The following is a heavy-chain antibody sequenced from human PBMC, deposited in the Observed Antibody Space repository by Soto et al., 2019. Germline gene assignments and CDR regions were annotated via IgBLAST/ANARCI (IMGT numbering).Heavy chain of an antibody. V-gene: IGHV1-58*01. D-gene: IGHD6-6*01. CDR2: IVVGSGNT. CDR1: GFTFTSSA. J-gene: IGHJ6*02. Sequence: QMPLVQSGPEVKKPGTSVKVSCKASGFTFTSSAVQWVRQARGQRLEWIGWIVVGSGNTNYAQKFQERVTITRDMSTSTAYMELSSLRSEDTAVYYCAADTKAGSSSSYYYYGMDVWGQGTTVTVSS. CDR3: AADTKAGSSSSYYYYGMDV.